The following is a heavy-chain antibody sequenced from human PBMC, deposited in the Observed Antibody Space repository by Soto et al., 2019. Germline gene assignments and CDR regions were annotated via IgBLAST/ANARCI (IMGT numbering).Heavy chain of an antibody. J-gene: IGHJ5*02. V-gene: IGHV3-23*01. CDR1: GLTFRSYA. Sequence: GGPLRLSGGASGLTFRSYAMSSVRHAPGKGLEWVSAISGSGGSTYYADSVKDRFTISRDNSKNTLYLQMNSLRAEDTAVYYCATGPMVRGEQNWFDPWGQGTLVTVS. D-gene: IGHD3-10*01. CDR3: ATGPMVRGEQNWFDP. CDR2: ISGSGGST.